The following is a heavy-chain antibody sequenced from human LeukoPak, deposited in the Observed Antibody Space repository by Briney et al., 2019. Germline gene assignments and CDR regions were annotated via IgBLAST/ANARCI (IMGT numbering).Heavy chain of an antibody. CDR2: ISWNSGSI. CDR3: AREGVDILTGYNFDY. V-gene: IGHV3-9*01. J-gene: IGHJ4*02. D-gene: IGHD3-9*01. CDR1: GFTFDDYA. Sequence: GRSLRLSCAASGFTFDDYAMHWVRQAPGKGLEWVSGISWNSGSIGYADSVKGRFTISRDNAKNSLYLQMNSLRAEDTAVYYCAREGVDILTGYNFDYWGQGTLVTVSS.